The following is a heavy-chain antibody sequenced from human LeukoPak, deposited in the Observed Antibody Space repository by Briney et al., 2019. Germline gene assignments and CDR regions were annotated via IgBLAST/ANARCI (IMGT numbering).Heavy chain of an antibody. V-gene: IGHV4-59*01. CDR2: IYYSGST. CDR3: ARDSSSSWYYFDY. CDR1: GGSISSYY. J-gene: IGHJ4*02. Sequence: SSETLSLACTVSGGSISSYYRSWIRQPPGKGLEWIGYIYYSGSTNYNPSLKSRVTISVDTSKNQFSLKLSSVTAADTAVYYCARDSSSSWYYFDYWGQGTLVTVSS. D-gene: IGHD6-13*01.